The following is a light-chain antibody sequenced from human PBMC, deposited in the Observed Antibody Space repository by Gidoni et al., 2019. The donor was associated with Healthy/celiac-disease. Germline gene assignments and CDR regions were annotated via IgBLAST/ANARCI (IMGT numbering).Light chain of an antibody. CDR3: QQYDNPPLT. J-gene: IGKJ3*01. Sequence: DIQMTPSPSSLSASVGDRVTITCQASQNIINYLNWYQQKPGKAPKLLIYDASNLETGVPSRCSGSGSGTDFTFTISSLQPEDIETYYCQQYDNPPLTFGPGTKVDIK. V-gene: IGKV1-33*01. CDR1: QNIINY. CDR2: DAS.